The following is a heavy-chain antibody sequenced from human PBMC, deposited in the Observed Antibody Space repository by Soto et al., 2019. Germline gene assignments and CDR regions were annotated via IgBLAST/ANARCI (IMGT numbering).Heavy chain of an antibody. CDR1: GYTFTSYG. Sequence: QVQLLQSGAEVKKPGASVKVSCKASGYTFTSYGISWVRQAPGQGLEWMGWISTFNSHTDYAQKVQGRVAMTTDRSTGTAYMELSSRRSDDPVVYYCARGPLDYPIPDFDYWGQGTLVTVSS. CDR3: ARGPLDYPIPDFDY. J-gene: IGHJ4*02. V-gene: IGHV1-18*01. D-gene: IGHD2-8*01. CDR2: ISTFNSHT.